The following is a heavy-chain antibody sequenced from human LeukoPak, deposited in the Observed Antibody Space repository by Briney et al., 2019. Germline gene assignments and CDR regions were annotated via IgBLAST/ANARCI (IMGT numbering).Heavy chain of an antibody. V-gene: IGHV3-48*01. CDR2: IGPSGDRV. D-gene: IGHD3-22*01. Sequence: PGGTLRLSCAASGFTFSNHGMNWVRQVPGKGLEWVSGIGPSGDRVYYADSVKGRVTISRDNAKNSLYLQMNSLRAEDTAVYYCARGERGESGYYFHAFDIWGQGTMVTVSS. J-gene: IGHJ3*02. CDR1: GFTFSNHG. CDR3: ARGERGESGYYFHAFDI.